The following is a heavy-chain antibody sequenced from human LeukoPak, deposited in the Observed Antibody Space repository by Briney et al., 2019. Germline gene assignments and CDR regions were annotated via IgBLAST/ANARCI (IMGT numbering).Heavy chain of an antibody. CDR1: GGSFSGYY. Sequence: ETLSLTCAVYGGSFSGYYWSWIRQPPGKGLEWVANIKQDGSEKYYVDSVKGRFTISRDNAKNSLYLQMNSLRAEDTAVYYCARETERGSYYVFDYWGQGTLVTVSS. D-gene: IGHD1-26*01. CDR3: ARETERGSYYVFDY. J-gene: IGHJ4*02. V-gene: IGHV3-7*01. CDR2: IKQDGSEK.